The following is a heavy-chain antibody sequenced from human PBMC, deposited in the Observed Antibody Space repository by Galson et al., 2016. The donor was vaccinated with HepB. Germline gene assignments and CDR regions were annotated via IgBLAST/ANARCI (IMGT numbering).Heavy chain of an antibody. D-gene: IGHD6-25*01. J-gene: IGHJ4*02. Sequence: SVKVSCKASGYRFTSYGFGWVRQAPGQGLEWMGWISAYNGHTNYAQNLQGRVTLTTDTSTSTAYMELRSLRSDDTAMYYCARATAGAAARFDSWGQGTLVTVSS. CDR3: ARATAGAAARFDS. CDR1: GYRFTSYG. CDR2: ISAYNGHT. V-gene: IGHV1-18*01.